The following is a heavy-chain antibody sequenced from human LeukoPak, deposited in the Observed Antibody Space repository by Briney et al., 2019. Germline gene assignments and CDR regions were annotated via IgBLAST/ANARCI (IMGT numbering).Heavy chain of an antibody. V-gene: IGHV3-23*01. D-gene: IGHD3-10*01. CDR1: GFTFSSYA. Sequence: GGSLRLSCAASGFTFSSYAMSWVRQAPGKGLEWVSAISGGGGRTYYADSVKGRFTISRDNSKNTVYLQMNSLRAEDTAVYYCVKGWGDYWYFDLWDRGTLVTVSS. CDR2: ISGGGGRT. CDR3: VKGWGDYWYFDL. J-gene: IGHJ2*01.